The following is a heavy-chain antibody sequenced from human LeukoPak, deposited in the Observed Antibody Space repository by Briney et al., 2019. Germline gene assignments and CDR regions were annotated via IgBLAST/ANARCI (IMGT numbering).Heavy chain of an antibody. J-gene: IGHJ6*03. CDR2: IRDDGSNK. CDR1: GFTFGDYS. D-gene: IGHD1-14*01. V-gene: IGHV3-30*02. CDR3: ARSPAGANYYLDV. Sequence: GGSLRLSCTASGFTFGDYSMSWVCQAPGKGLEWVAFIRDDGSNKYQVEFVKGRFTISRDNAKNSLSLQMNSLRAEDTAVYYCARSPAGANYYLDVWGKGTTVTISS.